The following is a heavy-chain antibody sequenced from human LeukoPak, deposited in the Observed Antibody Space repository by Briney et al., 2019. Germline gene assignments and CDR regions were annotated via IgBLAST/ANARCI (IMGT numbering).Heavy chain of an antibody. D-gene: IGHD5-18*01. Sequence: GASVKVSCKASGYTFTSYAMNWVRQAPGQGLEWMGWINTNTGNPTYVQGFTGRFVFSLDTSVSTAYLQISSLKAEDTAVYYCARESAVTLPDYYYYYGMDVWGQGTTVTVSS. V-gene: IGHV7-4-1*02. CDR3: ARESAVTLPDYYYYYGMDV. CDR2: INTNTGNP. J-gene: IGHJ6*02. CDR1: GYTFTSYA.